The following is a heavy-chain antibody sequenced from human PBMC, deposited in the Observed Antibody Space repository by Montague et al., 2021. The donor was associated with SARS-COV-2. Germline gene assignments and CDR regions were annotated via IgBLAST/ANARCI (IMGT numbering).Heavy chain of an antibody. V-gene: IGHV3-21*01. CDR3: ARDFIAATGTCDH. D-gene: IGHD6-13*01. CDR1: GFTFRTYS. J-gene: IGHJ4*02. CDR2: IDSSATYI. Sequence: SLRLSCAASGFTFRTYSMNWVRQAPVKGLEWVSSIDSSATYIYYXDSVKGRFTISRDNAKNSLYLQMNSLRAEDTAVYYCARDFIAATGTCDHWGQGTLVTVSS.